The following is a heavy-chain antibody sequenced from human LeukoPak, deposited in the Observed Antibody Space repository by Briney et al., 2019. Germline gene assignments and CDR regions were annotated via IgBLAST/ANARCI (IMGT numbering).Heavy chain of an antibody. CDR1: GFTFSSYG. CDR2: ISNSGDNT. CDR3: ASQLWDPPGP. D-gene: IGHD3-16*01. J-gene: IGHJ5*02. Sequence: GGSLRLSCAASGFTFSSYGMSWVRQAPGKGLEWVSSISNSGDNTHYADSVKGRFTISRDNSKNTLYLQMNSLRGEDTALYYCASQLWDPPGPWGQGTLVTVSS. V-gene: IGHV3-23*01.